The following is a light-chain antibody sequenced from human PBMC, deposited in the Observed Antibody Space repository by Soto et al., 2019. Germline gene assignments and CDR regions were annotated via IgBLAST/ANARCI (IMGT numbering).Light chain of an antibody. Sequence: TQMLQSPSTLSTSVGARVSITCLASQSISSWLAWYQQKPGKAPKLLIYDASSLESGVPSRFSGSGSGTEFTPTISSLQPDDFATYYCQQYNSDPWTFGQGA. J-gene: IGKJ1*01. V-gene: IGKV1-5*01. CDR3: QQYNSDPWT. CDR1: QSISSW. CDR2: DAS.